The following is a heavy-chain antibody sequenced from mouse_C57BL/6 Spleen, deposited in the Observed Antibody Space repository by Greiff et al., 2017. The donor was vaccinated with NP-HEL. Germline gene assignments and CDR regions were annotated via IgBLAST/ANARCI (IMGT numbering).Heavy chain of an antibody. D-gene: IGHD2-4*01. Sequence: EVKLMESGEGLVKPGGSLKLSCAASGFTFSSYAMSWVRQTPEKRLEWVAYISSGGDYIYYADTVKGRFTISRDNARNTLYLQMSSLKSEDTAMYYCTREGIYDYGGYYAMDYWGQGTSVTVSS. J-gene: IGHJ4*01. V-gene: IGHV5-9-1*02. CDR3: TREGIYDYGGYYAMDY. CDR2: ISSGGDYI. CDR1: GFTFSSYA.